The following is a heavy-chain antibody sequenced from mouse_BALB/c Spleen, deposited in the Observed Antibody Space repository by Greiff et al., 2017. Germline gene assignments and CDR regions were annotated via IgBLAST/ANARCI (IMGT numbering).Heavy chain of an antibody. V-gene: IGHV1S137*01. CDR2: ISTYYGDA. D-gene: IGHD1-1*01. CDR1: GYTFTDYA. CDR3: ARDYGSRYGY. Sequence: VQLQQSGAELVRPGVSVKISCKGSGYTFTDYAMPWVKQSHAKSLEWIGVISTYYGDASYNQKFKGKATMTVDKSSSTAYMELARLTSEDSAIYYCARDYGSRYGYWGQGTTLTVSS. J-gene: IGHJ2*01.